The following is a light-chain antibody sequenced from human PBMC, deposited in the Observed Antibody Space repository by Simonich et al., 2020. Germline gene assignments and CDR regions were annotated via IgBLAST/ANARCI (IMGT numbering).Light chain of an antibody. CDR3: SSYTSGSTLV. V-gene: IGLV2-14*01. CDR2: DVS. CDR1: SSDVGGYNY. J-gene: IGLJ3*02. Sequence: QSALTQPASVSGSPGQSITISCTGTSSDVGGYNYVTWYQQHPGKAPTIMIYDVSKRPSGVSNRFSGSKSGNTAALTISGLQAEDEADYYCSSYTSGSTLVFGGGTKLTVL.